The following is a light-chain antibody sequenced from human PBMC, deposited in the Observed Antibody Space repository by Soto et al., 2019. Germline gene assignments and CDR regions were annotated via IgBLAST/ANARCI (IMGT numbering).Light chain of an antibody. CDR2: AAA. Sequence: DIQMTQSPSSVTSSVGDSATITCRASQGISSWLAWYQPKPGKAPKLLIYAAASLQSGVPSRFSGSRTGTDFTLSISSLQVEDYATYYCQPATRFPLLFGGGTKCEIK. CDR1: QGISSW. CDR3: QPATRFPLL. V-gene: IGKV1-12*01. J-gene: IGKJ4*02.